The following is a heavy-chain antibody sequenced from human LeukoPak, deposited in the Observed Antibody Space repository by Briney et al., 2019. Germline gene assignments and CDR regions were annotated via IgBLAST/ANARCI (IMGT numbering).Heavy chain of an antibody. Sequence: PGGSLRLSCAASGFTFSSYEMNWVRQAPGKGLERVSYISSSGSTIYYADSVKGRFTISRDNAKKSLYLQMNSLRAEDTAVYYCARPYTFGGVIVAFDYWGQGTLVTVSS. CDR3: ARPYTFGGVIVAFDY. J-gene: IGHJ4*02. D-gene: IGHD3-16*02. V-gene: IGHV3-48*03. CDR2: ISSSGSTI. CDR1: GFTFSSYE.